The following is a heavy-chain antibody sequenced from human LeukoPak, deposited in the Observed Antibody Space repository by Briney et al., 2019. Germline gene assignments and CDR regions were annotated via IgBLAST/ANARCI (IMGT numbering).Heavy chain of an antibody. J-gene: IGHJ2*01. CDR3: ARTGDLGWYFDL. CDR1: GGSFSGYY. CDR2: INHSGST. D-gene: IGHD7-27*01. V-gene: IGHV4-34*01. Sequence: PSETLSLTCAVYGGSFSGYYCSWIRQPPGKGLEWIGEINHSGSTNYNPSLKSRVTISVDTSKNQISLKLSSVTAADTAVYYCARTGDLGWYFDLWGRGTLVTVSS.